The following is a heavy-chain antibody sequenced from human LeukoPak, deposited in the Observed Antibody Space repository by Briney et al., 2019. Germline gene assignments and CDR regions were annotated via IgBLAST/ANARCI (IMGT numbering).Heavy chain of an antibody. D-gene: IGHD3-10*01. CDR3: ARETYYGSGSYVNAFDI. V-gene: IGHV3-21*01. CDR2: ISGTSTYI. J-gene: IGHJ3*02. CDR1: GFTFSTYN. Sequence: GGSLRLSCAASGFTFSTYNINWVRQAPGKGLEWVSSISGTSTYIYYADSVKGRFTISRDNAKNSLFLQMNSLRAEDTAVYYCARETYYGSGSYVNAFDIWGQGTMVTVSS.